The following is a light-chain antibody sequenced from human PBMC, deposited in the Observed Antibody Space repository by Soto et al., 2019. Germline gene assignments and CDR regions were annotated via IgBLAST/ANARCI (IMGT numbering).Light chain of an antibody. CDR2: AVT. Sequence: QSVLTQPPSASGSPGQSVTISCTGTSSDVGAYNYVSWYQQHPGKAPKLMIYAVTKRPSGVPHRFSGSKSGNTASLTVSGLQAEDEADYYCSSYVGSDNLVFGGGTQLTVL. J-gene: IGLJ2*01. CDR1: SSDVGAYNY. CDR3: SSYVGSDNLV. V-gene: IGLV2-8*01.